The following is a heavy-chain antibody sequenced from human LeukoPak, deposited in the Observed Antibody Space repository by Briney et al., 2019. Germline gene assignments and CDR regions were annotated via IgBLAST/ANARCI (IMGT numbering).Heavy chain of an antibody. D-gene: IGHD6-19*01. V-gene: IGHV3-7*01. J-gene: IGHJ4*02. CDR1: GFTSSSYS. Sequence: PGGSLRLSCAASGFTSSSYSMNWVRQAPGKGLEWVANIKQDGSEKYYVDSVKGRFTISRDNAKNSLYLQMNSLRAEDTAVYYCASFNGGWCAFDYWGQGTLVTVSS. CDR2: IKQDGSEK. CDR3: ASFNGGWCAFDY.